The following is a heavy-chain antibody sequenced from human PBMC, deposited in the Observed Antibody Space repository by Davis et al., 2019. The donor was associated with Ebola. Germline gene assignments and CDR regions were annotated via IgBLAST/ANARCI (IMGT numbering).Heavy chain of an antibody. CDR3: GRRNGVNSFDY. Sequence: PGGSLRLSCTASGFRFGDYFMSWFRQAPGKGLEWIGIITSQRYGGATDYAASVRGRFSISRDDSKSIVYLHMDSLKTEDTAVYYCGRRNGVNSFDYWGQGTLVTVSS. V-gene: IGHV3-49*03. CDR1: GFRFGDYF. CDR2: ITSQRYGGAT. J-gene: IGHJ4*02. D-gene: IGHD1-7*01.